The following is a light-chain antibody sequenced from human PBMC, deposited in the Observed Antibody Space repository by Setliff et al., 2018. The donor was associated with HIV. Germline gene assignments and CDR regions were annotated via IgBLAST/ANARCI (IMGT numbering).Light chain of an antibody. CDR3: QQVNSYPLT. Sequence: IQLTQSPSFLSASVGDRVTITCRASQGISSYLAWYQQKPGKAPELLIYATSTLQSGVPSRFSGSGSGTEFTLTISSLQPEDVATYYCQQVNSYPLTFGGGTKVDIK. CDR2: ATS. V-gene: IGKV1-9*01. CDR1: QGISSY. J-gene: IGKJ4*01.